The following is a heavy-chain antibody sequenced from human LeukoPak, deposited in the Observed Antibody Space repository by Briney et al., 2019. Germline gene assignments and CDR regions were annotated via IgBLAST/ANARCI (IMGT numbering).Heavy chain of an antibody. CDR3: AKDDRRRYFDWLLEQGYMDV. V-gene: IGHV3-30*02. CDR1: GFTFSSYG. J-gene: IGHJ6*03. Sequence: GGSLRLSCAASGFTFSSYGMHWVRQAPGKGLEGVAFIRYDGSNKYYADSVKGRFTISRDNSKNTLYLQMNSLRAEDTAVYYCAKDDRRRYFDWLLEQGYMDVWGKGTTVTVSS. D-gene: IGHD3-9*01. CDR2: IRYDGSNK.